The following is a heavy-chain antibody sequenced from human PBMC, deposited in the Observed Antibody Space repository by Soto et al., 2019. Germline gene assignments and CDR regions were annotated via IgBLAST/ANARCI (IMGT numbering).Heavy chain of an antibody. CDR1: GGTFSSYA. Sequence: SVKVSCKASGGTFSSYAISWVRQAPGQGLEWMGGIIPIFGTANYAQKFQGRVTITADESTSTAYMELSSLRSEDTAVYYCARPRPGTSSRPFDPWGQGTLVTVSS. CDR2: IIPIFGTA. D-gene: IGHD6-13*01. V-gene: IGHV1-69*13. CDR3: ARPRPGTSSRPFDP. J-gene: IGHJ5*02.